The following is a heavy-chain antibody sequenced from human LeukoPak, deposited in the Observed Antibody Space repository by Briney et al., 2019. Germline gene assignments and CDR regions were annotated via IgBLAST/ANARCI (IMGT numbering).Heavy chain of an antibody. J-gene: IGHJ4*02. V-gene: IGHV3-23*01. D-gene: IGHD1-7*01. Sequence: GGSLRLSCTTSGFTFSSYALSWVRQAPGKGLEWVSGVRVSGSTYYPDSVTGRFTTSRDNSGNTLYLQMNSLRAEDTAVYYCASKIWNYVWGQGTLVTVSS. CDR1: GFTFSSYA. CDR2: VRVSGST. CDR3: ASKIWNYV.